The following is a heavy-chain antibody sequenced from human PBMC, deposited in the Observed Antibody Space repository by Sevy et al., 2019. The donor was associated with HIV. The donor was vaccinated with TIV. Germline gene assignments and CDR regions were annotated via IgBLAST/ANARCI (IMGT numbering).Heavy chain of an antibody. D-gene: IGHD3-16*01. CDR2: IYGGGST. CDR3: AGGFGSYDY. CDR1: GLTVSSNY. V-gene: IGHV3-66*01. J-gene: IGHJ4*02. Sequence: GGSLRLSCAASGLTVSSNYMSWVRQAPGKGLEWVSVIYGGGSTNYADSVKGRFPSSRDNSKNTLYLQMNSLGAEDTAVYYCAGGFGSYDYWGQGALVTVSS.